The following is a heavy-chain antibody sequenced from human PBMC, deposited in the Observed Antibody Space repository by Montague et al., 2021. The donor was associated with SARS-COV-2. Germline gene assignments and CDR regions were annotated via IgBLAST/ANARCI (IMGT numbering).Heavy chain of an antibody. D-gene: IGHD3-22*01. CDR1: GGSISSYY. Sequence: SETLSLTCTVSGGSISSYYWSWIRQPPGKGLEWIGYIYYSGSTNXNPSLKSRVTISVDTSKNQFSLKLSSVTAADTAVYYCARGMHCYDSSGYYFDYWGQGTLVTVSS. CDR2: IYYSGST. J-gene: IGHJ4*02. V-gene: IGHV4-59*01. CDR3: ARGMHCYDSSGYYFDY.